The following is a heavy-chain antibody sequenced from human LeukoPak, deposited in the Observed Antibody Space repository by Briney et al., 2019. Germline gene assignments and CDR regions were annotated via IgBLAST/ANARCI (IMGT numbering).Heavy chain of an antibody. Sequence: SETLSLTCAVYGGSFSGYYWSWICQPPGKGLEWIGEINHRGSTNYNPSLTRRVHISVDTSKNQFSLKLSSVTAADTAVYYCATAYNWFDPWGQGTLVTVSS. CDR1: GGSFSGYY. CDR3: ATAYNWFDP. J-gene: IGHJ5*02. V-gene: IGHV4-34*01. CDR2: INHRGST.